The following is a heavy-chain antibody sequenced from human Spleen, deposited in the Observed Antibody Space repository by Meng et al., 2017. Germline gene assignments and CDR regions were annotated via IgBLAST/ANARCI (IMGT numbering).Heavy chain of an antibody. V-gene: IGHV1-46*03. CDR1: GGTFSSYA. CDR2: INPSGGST. CDR3: ARELPHVFDY. Sequence: QVEVVQFGAEVKKPGASVKFSCKASGGTFSSYAISWVRQAPGQGLEWMGIINPSGGSTSYAQKFQGRVTMTRDTSTSTVYMELSSLRSEDTAVYYCARELPHVFDYWGQGTLVTVSS. J-gene: IGHJ4*02.